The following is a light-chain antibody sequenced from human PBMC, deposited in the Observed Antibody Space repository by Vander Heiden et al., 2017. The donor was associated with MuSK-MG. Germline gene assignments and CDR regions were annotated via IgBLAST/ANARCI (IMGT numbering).Light chain of an antibody. V-gene: IGKV3-20*01. CDR3: HQYCNSPVT. J-gene: IGKJ4*01. CDR1: QIVSSSY. CDR2: DAS. Sequence: EIVLTQSPGTLCLSPGERATLSCRASQIVSSSYLAWYQQKPGQAPRLLIYDASSRATGIADRFSGSGSGTDFTLTISRLEPEDFAVYYCHQYCNSPVTFGGGTKVEI.